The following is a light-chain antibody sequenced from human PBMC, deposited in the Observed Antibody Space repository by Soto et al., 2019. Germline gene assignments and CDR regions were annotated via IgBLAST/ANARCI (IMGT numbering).Light chain of an antibody. V-gene: IGLV1-44*01. J-gene: IGLJ2*01. CDR2: SNN. CDR3: AAWDDSLNGVV. CDR1: SSNIGSNT. Sequence: QSVLTQPPSASGTPGQRVTISCSGSSSNIGSNTVNWYQQLPGTAPKLLIYSNNQRPSGFPDRFSGSKSGTSASLAISGLQSEDEADYYCAAWDDSLNGVVFGGGTKLNVL.